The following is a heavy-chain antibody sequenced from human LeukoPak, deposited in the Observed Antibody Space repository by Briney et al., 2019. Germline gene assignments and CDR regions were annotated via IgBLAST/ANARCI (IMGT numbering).Heavy chain of an antibody. Sequence: PGGSLTLSCAASGFTVSSNYMSWVRQAPGKGLEWVSVIYSGGSTYYAHSVKGRFTISRDNSKNTLYLQMNSLRAEDTAVYYCAREPLPSEYYFDYWGQGTLVTVSS. J-gene: IGHJ4*02. CDR1: GFTVSSNY. D-gene: IGHD3-10*01. CDR2: IYSGGST. V-gene: IGHV3-53*01. CDR3: AREPLPSEYYFDY.